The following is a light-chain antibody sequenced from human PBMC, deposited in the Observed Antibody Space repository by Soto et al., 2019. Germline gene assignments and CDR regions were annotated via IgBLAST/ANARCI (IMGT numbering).Light chain of an antibody. Sequence: HSALTQPASVSGSPGQSITISCTGTSSDVGAYNLVSWYQHLPDKAPKLIISEVTNRPSGVSDRFSGSKSGNTASLTISGLQAEDEADYYCASLTTTNFVFGSGTKLTVL. CDR3: ASLTTTNFV. V-gene: IGLV2-14*01. CDR1: SSDVGAYNL. J-gene: IGLJ1*01. CDR2: EVT.